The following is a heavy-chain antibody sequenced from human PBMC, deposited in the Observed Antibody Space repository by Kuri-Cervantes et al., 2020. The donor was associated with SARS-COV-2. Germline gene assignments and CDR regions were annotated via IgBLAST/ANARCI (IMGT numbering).Heavy chain of an antibody. Sequence: ASEKVSCKDSGYTFTGYYMHWVRQAPGQGLEWMGWINPNSGGTNYAQKFQGRVTMTRDTSISTAYMELSRLRSDATAVYYCARDRMDSDYDFGNWFDPWGQGTLVTVSS. CDR2: INPNSGGT. V-gene: IGHV1-2*02. J-gene: IGHJ5*02. D-gene: IGHD3-3*01. CDR1: GYTFTGYY. CDR3: ARDRMDSDYDFGNWFDP.